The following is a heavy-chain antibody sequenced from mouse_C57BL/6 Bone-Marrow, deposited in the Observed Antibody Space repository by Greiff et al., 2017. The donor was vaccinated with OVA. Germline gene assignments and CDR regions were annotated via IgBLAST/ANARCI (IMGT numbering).Heavy chain of an antibody. J-gene: IGHJ1*03. V-gene: IGHV5-9-1*02. CDR1: GFTFSSYA. CDR2: ISSGGDYI. Sequence: EVQVVESGEGLVKPGGSLKLSCAASGFTFSSYAMSWVRQTPEKRLEWVAYISSGGDYIYYADHVQGRFPISRDNARNTLYLPMSSLKSEDTAMYYCTRDRYDYDRYFDVWGTGTTVTGSS. D-gene: IGHD2-4*01. CDR3: TRDRYDYDRYFDV.